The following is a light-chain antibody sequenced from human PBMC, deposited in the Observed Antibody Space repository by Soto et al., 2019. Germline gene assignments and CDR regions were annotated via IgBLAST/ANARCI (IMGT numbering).Light chain of an antibody. CDR3: QQYGNATLT. J-gene: IGKJ4*01. CDR1: QSVSSSY. V-gene: IGKV3-20*01. Sequence: EIVLTQSPGTLSLSPGERATLSCRASQSVSSSYLAWYQQKPGQAPRLLIYGVSTRATGVPDRFRGSGSGTDFNLTISRLEHVEFALYDYQQYGNATLTLGGGTKVDI. CDR2: GVS.